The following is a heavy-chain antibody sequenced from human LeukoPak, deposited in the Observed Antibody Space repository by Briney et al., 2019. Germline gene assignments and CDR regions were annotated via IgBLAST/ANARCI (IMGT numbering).Heavy chain of an antibody. J-gene: IGHJ3*02. CDR1: GFNFGEFW. CDR3: ARVGARRYYDFWSGYRDAFDI. CDR2: IKQDGSEK. D-gene: IGHD3-3*01. Sequence: EGSLRLSCAASGFNFGEFWMAWVRQTPGMGLEWVANIKQDGSEKYYVDSVKGRFTISRDNAKNSLYLQMNSLRAEDTAVYYCARVGARRYYDFWSGYRDAFDIWGQGTMVTVSS. V-gene: IGHV3-7*01.